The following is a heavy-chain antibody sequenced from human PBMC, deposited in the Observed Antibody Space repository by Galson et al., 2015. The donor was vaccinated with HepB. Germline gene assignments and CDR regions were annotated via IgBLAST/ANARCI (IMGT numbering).Heavy chain of an antibody. D-gene: IGHD3-10*01. V-gene: IGHV3-23*05. Sequence: SLRLSCAVSGFRFNVYDMNWVRQAPGKGLEWVSGITNSGSRTYYADSGKGRFTISRDNSKNAVFLQMSSLRAEDTAVYYCARSERQYYDSGTYYNFDYWGQGTLVTVSS. CDR3: ARSERQYYDSGTYYNFDY. J-gene: IGHJ4*02. CDR1: GFRFNVYD. CDR2: ITNSGSRT.